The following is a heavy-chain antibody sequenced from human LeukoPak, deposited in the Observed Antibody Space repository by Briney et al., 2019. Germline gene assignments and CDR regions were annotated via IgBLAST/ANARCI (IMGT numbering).Heavy chain of an antibody. CDR1: GDSVSSNSAA. CDR3: ARESIAAAGRNDAFDI. Sequence: SQTLSLTCALSGDSVSSNSAAWNWIRQSPSRGLEWLGRTYYRSKWYNDYAVSVKSRITINPDTSKNQFSRQLNSVTPEDTAVYYCARESIAAAGRNDAFDIWGQGTMVTVSS. CDR2: TYYRSKWYN. V-gene: IGHV6-1*01. D-gene: IGHD6-13*01. J-gene: IGHJ3*02.